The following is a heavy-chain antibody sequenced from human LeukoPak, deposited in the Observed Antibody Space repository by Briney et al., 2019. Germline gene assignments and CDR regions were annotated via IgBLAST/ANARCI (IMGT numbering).Heavy chain of an antibody. Sequence: GESLKISCKGSGYSFTSYWIGWVRQMPGKGLEWMGIIYPGDSDTRYSPSFQGQVTISADKYISPAYLQWSSLKASDTGMYYCATVRTYGDYAMNYWGQGTLVTVSS. V-gene: IGHV5-51*01. CDR2: IYPGDSDT. J-gene: IGHJ4*02. D-gene: IGHD4-17*01. CDR3: ATVRTYGDYAMNY. CDR1: GYSFTSYW.